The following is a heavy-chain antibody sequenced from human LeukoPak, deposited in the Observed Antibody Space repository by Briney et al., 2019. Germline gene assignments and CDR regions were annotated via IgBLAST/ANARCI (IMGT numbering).Heavy chain of an antibody. J-gene: IGHJ4*02. Sequence: GGSLRLSCAASGFTLSNHAMIWVRQAPGKGLEWVSSISGSGAMTYYADSVKGRFTISRDNAMDTLYLQMNSLRADDTAVYYCVKDRVDGSGSQFDFWGQGSLVIVSS. CDR1: GFTLSNHA. CDR2: ISGSGAMT. D-gene: IGHD3-10*01. V-gene: IGHV3-23*01. CDR3: VKDRVDGSGSQFDF.